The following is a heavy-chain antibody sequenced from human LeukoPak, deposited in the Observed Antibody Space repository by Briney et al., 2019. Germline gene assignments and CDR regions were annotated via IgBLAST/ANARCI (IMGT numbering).Heavy chain of an antibody. Sequence: ASVKVSCKASGYTFTDYYMHWVRQAPGQGFEWMGWINPSDGDTNYAQKFQGRVTMTRDTSISTAHMEVSRLRSDDTAVYYCARANFLYCSSTTCLFDYWGQGTLVTVSS. CDR1: GYTFTDYY. V-gene: IGHV1-2*02. CDR2: INPSDGDT. D-gene: IGHD2-2*01. CDR3: ARANFLYCSSTTCLFDY. J-gene: IGHJ4*02.